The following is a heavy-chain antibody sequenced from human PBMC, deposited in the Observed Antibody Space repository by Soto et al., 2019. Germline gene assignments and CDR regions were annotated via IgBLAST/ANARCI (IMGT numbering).Heavy chain of an antibody. CDR1: PVTINLHG. D-gene: IGHD3-3*01. J-gene: IGHJ5*01. V-gene: IGHV3-30*03. Sequence: QVQLVESGGGVVQPGRSLRLSCTSSPVTINLHGIQWVRQAPGKGRGWVAFISNDGRAQYYADSVKGRFTISRDYSKNTVDLQMNSLRNEETAVYYCARDIWSGDYKWFDSWGPGTLVTVSS. CDR2: ISNDGRAQ. CDR3: ARDIWSGDYKWFDS.